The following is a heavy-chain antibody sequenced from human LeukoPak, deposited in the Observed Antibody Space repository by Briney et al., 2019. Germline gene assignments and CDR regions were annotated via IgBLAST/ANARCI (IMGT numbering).Heavy chain of an antibody. D-gene: IGHD3-3*01. CDR1: GGTFSSYA. J-gene: IGHJ6*02. Sequence: GASVKVSCKASGGTFSSYAISWVRQAPGQGLEWMGGIIPVFGTANHAQKFQERVTITRDMSTSTAYMELSSLRSEDTAVYYCAADHPNYDFWSGYPHYYYYGMDVWGQGTTVTVSS. CDR2: IIPVFGTA. V-gene: IGHV1-69*05. CDR3: AADHPNYDFWSGYPHYYYYGMDV.